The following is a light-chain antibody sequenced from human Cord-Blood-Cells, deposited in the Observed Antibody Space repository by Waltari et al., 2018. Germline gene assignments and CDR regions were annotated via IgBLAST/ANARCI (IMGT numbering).Light chain of an antibody. CDR3: QQYNNWPLT. CDR2: GAS. CDR1: QSVSSN. V-gene: IGKV3-15*01. J-gene: IGKJ4*01. Sequence: EIVMTQSPATLSVSPGERATPSCRASQSVSSNLAWYQQKPGQAPRLPIYGASTRATGIPARFSGSGSGTEFTLTISSLQSEDFAVYYCQQYNNWPLTFGGGTKVEIK.